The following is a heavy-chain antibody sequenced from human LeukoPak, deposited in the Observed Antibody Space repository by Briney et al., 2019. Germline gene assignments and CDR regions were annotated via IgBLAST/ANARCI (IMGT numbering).Heavy chain of an antibody. D-gene: IGHD5-12*01. V-gene: IGHV3-23*01. CDR3: ARGTLERRGYSGYGPRTPFDY. Sequence: GGSLRLSCAASGFTFSSYGMSWVRQAPGKGLEWVSAISGSGGSTYYADSVKGRFTISRDNSKNTLYLQMNSLRAEDTAVYYCARGTLERRGYSGYGPRTPFDYWGQGTLVTVSS. CDR1: GFTFSSYG. CDR2: ISGSGGST. J-gene: IGHJ4*02.